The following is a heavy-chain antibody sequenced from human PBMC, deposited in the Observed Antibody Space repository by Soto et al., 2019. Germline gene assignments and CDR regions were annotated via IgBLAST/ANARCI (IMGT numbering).Heavy chain of an antibody. CDR1: GGSFRPYC. CDR2: VYYDGNT. D-gene: IGHD6-13*01. V-gene: IGHV4-59*08. Sequence: PSETLSLTCTVSGGSFRPYCLSWIRQSPALGLEWIGYVYYDGNTKYNPSLRSRVVISIDNSKNQLSLSLMSVTAADTAVYYCARQGPSRPFDYWGQGVLVTVSS. CDR3: ARQGPSRPFDY. J-gene: IGHJ4*02.